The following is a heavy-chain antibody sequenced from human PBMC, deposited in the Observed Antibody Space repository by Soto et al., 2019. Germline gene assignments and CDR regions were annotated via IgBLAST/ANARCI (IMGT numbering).Heavy chain of an antibody. J-gene: IGHJ4*02. D-gene: IGHD2-21*02. CDR2: INYSGSNI. CDR1: GFTFRNSE. V-gene: IGHV3-48*03. CDR3: ASEALCGADCYFFEY. Sequence: GGSLRLSCAGSGFTFRNSEMFWVRQAPGKGLEWISKINYSGSNIYYSKSVKGRFTISRDNAKNSLYLQMNSLTDEDTAIYFCASEALCGADCYFFEYWGPGTLVTVSS.